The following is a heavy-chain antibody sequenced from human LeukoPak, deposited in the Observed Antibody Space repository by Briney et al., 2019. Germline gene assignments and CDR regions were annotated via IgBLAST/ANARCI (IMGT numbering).Heavy chain of an antibody. J-gene: IGHJ4*02. CDR2: IYYSGGT. D-gene: IGHD6-13*01. CDR3: ARDGGAAAAHFDY. CDR1: GGYISSSYNY. V-gene: IGHV4-39*07. Sequence: SETLSLTCTVSGGYISSSYNYWGWIRQPPGKGLEWIGSIYYSGGTYYNPSLKSRVTISVDTSRNQFSLKLSSVTAADTAVYYCARDGGAAAAHFDYWGQGTLVTVSS.